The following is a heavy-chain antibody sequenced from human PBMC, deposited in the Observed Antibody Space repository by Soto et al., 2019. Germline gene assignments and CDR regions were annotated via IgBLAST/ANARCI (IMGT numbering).Heavy chain of an antibody. CDR1: GFTFRYYG. J-gene: IGHJ4*02. Sequence: EVHLVESGGGLVQPGGSLRLSCAASGFTFRYYGLHWVRQVPGRGPVWVSGINNDGSDTFYADFVEGRFTISRDNAKNTVYLQMDSLRAEDTAVYYCGSLFEFWGQGTLVTVPS. CDR2: INNDGSDT. V-gene: IGHV3-74*01. CDR3: GSLFEF.